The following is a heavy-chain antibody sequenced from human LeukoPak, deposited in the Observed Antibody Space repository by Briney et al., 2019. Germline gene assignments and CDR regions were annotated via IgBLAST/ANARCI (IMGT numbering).Heavy chain of an antibody. J-gene: IGHJ4*02. CDR1: GDSISSSSYY. V-gene: IGHV4-39*07. CDR3: ARTSNYVPDDHFDY. CDR2: IYYSGST. Sequence: YPSETLSLTCTVSGDSISSSSYYWGWIRQPPGKGLEWIGSIYYSGSTYYNPSLKSRVTISVDTSKNQFSLKLSSVTAADTAVYYCARTSNYVPDDHFDYWGQGTLVTVSS. D-gene: IGHD4-11*01.